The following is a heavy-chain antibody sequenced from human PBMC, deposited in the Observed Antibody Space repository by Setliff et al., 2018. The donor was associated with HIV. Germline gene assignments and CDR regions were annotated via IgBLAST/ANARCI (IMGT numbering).Heavy chain of an antibody. J-gene: IGHJ6*03. D-gene: IGHD3-10*01. CDR2: IIPILDTT. CDR1: GGTFNNYV. V-gene: IGHV1-69*04. CDR3: AREGLWFGDRGYYMDV. Sequence: SVKVSCKAAGGTFNNYVFSWVRKAPGRGLEWIGTIIPILDTTNYAQKFQDRVTITTDTSTSTAYMELRSLISDDTAVYYCAREGLWFGDRGYYMDVWGTGTAVTVSS.